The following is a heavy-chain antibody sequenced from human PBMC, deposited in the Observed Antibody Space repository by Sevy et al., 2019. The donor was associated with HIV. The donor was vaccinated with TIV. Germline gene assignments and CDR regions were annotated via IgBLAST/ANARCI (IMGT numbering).Heavy chain of an antibody. V-gene: IGHV3-53*01. CDR3: ARGYCGGGSCTAFDP. D-gene: IGHD2-15*01. Sequence: GGSLRLSCAASGFIISNNYTAWVRQAPGKGLEWVSVMYSGGSPYYADTVKGRFALSRDMSKNTVYLQMNSLRAEDTAVYYCARGYCGGGSCTAFDPWGQGTLVTVSS. CDR1: GFIISNNY. CDR2: MYSGGSP. J-gene: IGHJ5*02.